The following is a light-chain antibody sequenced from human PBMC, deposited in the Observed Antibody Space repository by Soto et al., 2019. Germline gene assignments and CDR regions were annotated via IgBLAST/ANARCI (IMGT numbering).Light chain of an antibody. CDR1: QSVSRY. Sequence: EIVLTQSPATLSLSPGERATLSCRASQSVSRYLAWYQHKPGQAPRLLIYYASHRTAGIPATFSGSGSGTDFTLTIISLEPEDFAIYYCQHRNNWPLAFGGGTKVEV. CDR2: YAS. J-gene: IGKJ4*01. V-gene: IGKV3-11*01. CDR3: QHRNNWPLA.